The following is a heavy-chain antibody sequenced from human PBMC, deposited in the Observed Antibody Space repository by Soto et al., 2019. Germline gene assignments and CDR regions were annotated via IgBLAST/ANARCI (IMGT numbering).Heavy chain of an antibody. D-gene: IGHD3-9*01. Sequence: ASVKVSCKASGYTFTSYGISWVRQAPGQGLEWMGWISAYNGNTNYAQKLQGRVTMTTDTSTSTAYMELRSLRSDDTAVYYCATEHYPVYYHILNGYQLFDYWGQGTLVTVSS. CDR2: ISAYNGNT. V-gene: IGHV1-18*01. CDR1: GYTFTSYG. J-gene: IGHJ4*02. CDR3: ATEHYPVYYHILNGYQLFDY.